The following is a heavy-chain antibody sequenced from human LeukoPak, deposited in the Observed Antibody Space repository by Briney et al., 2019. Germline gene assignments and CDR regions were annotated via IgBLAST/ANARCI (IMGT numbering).Heavy chain of an antibody. J-gene: IGHJ4*02. V-gene: IGHV4-39*01. CDR3: ASGSGYDWNHYYFDY. Sequence: SETLSLTCTVSGGSISSSSYYWGWIRQPPGKGLEWIGSTYYSGSTYYNPSLKSRVTISVDTSKNQFSLKLSSVTAADTAVYYCASGSGYDWNHYYFDYWGQGTLVTVSS. CDR1: GGSISSSSYY. D-gene: IGHD5-12*01. CDR2: TYYSGST.